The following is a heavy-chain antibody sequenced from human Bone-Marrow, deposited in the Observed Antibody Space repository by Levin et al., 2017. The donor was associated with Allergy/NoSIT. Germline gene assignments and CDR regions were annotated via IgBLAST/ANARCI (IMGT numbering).Heavy chain of an antibody. D-gene: IGHD2-2*01. CDR3: AKDQRGGYCSSSSCYLAMDV. CDR2: ISYDGTNK. V-gene: IGHV3-30*18. J-gene: IGHJ6*02. Sequence: KGLEWVAVISYDGTNKYYADSVKGRFTISRDNSKNTLYLQMNSLRTEDTAVYYCAKDQRGGYCSSSSCYLAMDVWGQGITVTVSS.